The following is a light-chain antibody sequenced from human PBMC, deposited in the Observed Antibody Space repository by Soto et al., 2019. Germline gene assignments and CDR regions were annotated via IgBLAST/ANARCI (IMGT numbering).Light chain of an antibody. CDR3: QQLKTYPFP. J-gene: IGKJ5*01. CDR1: QGISSA. V-gene: IGKV1-13*02. CDR2: DAS. Sequence: ALQLTQSPSSLSASVGDRVSITCLASQGISSALAWYQHKPGKAPKILIYDASSLQSGVPSRFSGSESGTECTLPISSLQPEDFATYYCQQLKTYPFPFGQGTRLEIK.